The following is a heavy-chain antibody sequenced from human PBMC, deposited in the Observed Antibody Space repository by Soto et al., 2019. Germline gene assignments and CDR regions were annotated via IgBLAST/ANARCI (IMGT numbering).Heavy chain of an antibody. CDR1: RYPFTSYG. CDR2: ISAYNGNT. D-gene: IGHD3-10*01. CDR3: ARVSPRILWFGELLIDYYYGMDV. J-gene: IGHJ6*02. Sequence: GSVKVSFKASRYPFTSYGISLVRQAPGQGLEWVAWISAYNGNTNYAQKLQGRVTMTTDTSTSTAYMELRSLRSDETAVYYCARVSPRILWFGELLIDYYYGMDVWGQGTTVTVSS. V-gene: IGHV1-18*01.